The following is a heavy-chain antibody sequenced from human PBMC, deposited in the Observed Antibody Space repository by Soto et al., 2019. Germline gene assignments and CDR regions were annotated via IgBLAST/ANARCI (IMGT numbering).Heavy chain of an antibody. V-gene: IGHV3-23*01. J-gene: IGHJ4*02. D-gene: IGHD3-10*01. CDR1: EFSFRIYS. CDR2: FTIVDTPNGLT. CDR3: AKGQGPGSYSWSFDY. Sequence: EVQLLQSGGGLVKPGGSLRLSCVGSEFSFRIYSMSWVRQAPGKGLEWLSSFTIVDTPNGLTSYADSVKGRFTISRDNAKNTLYLQMYSLRADDTAEYYCAKGQGPGSYSWSFDYWGQGTLVTVSS.